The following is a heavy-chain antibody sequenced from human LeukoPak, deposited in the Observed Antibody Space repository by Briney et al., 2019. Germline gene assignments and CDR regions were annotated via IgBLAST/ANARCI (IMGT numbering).Heavy chain of an antibody. Sequence: GGSLRLSCAASGFTVSSNYMSWVRQAPGKGLEWVSVIYSGGSTYYADSVKGRFTISRDNSKNTLYLQMNSLRAEDTAVYYCARVGGLSPDAFDIWGQGTMVTVSS. V-gene: IGHV3-53*05. D-gene: IGHD3-16*01. J-gene: IGHJ3*02. CDR2: IYSGGST. CDR1: GFTVSSNY. CDR3: ARVGGLSPDAFDI.